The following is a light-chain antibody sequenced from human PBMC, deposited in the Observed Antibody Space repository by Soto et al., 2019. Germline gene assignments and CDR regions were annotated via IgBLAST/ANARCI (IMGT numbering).Light chain of an antibody. CDR1: KLGDKY. V-gene: IGLV3-1*01. Sequence: SYELTQPPSVSVSPGQTASITCSGDKLGDKYACWYQQKPGQSPVLVIYQDSKRPSGIPERFSGSNSGNTATLTISGTQAMDEADYYCQAWDSSVYGFGTGTKLTVL. CDR2: QDS. CDR3: QAWDSSVYG. J-gene: IGLJ1*01.